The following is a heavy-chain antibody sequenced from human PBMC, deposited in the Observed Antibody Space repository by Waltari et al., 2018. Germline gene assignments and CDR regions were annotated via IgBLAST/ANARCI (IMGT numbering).Heavy chain of an antibody. V-gene: IGHV3-23*01. CDR3: AKALGIMGFDC. Sequence: DVQLLESGGGVVQRGGSLRVACTASGIPFSPYAMAWVRQGLGQGLEWVATISGSGNDTYYADSVKCRFTISRDNSKNTVFLQMNMLRVEDTANYYCAKALGIMGFDCWGQGTLVAVAS. D-gene: IGHD3-16*01. CDR1: GIPFSPYA. J-gene: IGHJ4*02. CDR2: ISGSGNDT.